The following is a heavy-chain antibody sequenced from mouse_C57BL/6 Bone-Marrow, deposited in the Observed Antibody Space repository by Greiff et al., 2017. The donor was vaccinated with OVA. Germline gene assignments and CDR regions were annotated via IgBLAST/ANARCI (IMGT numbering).Heavy chain of an antibody. CDR2: IDPVTGGT. CDR1: GYTFTDYA. D-gene: IGHD2-10*02. Sequence: QVQLQQSGAELVRPGASVTLSCTASGYTFTDYAMHWVKQTPVHGLEWIGAIDPVTGGTAYNQKFTGKAILTADKSSSTAYREIRSLTSEYSAVYYCTKHSYVWGVDYWGQGTTLTVSS. J-gene: IGHJ2*01. CDR3: TKHSYVWGVDY. V-gene: IGHV1-15*01.